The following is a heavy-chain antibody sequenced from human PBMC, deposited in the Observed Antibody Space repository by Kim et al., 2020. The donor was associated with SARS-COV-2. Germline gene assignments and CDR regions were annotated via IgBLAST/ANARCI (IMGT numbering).Heavy chain of an antibody. V-gene: IGHV5-51*01. D-gene: IGHD1-26*01. J-gene: IGHJ4*02. Sequence: GESLKISCKGSGYDFTNYWIAWVRQMPGKGLEWMGIIFPGDSDTTYSPAFQGQVILSVDKSFSTAYLQWSSLKASDTAMYYCVRQSRYSRRPSALIDYWGQGTPVTVSS. CDR1: GYDFTNYW. CDR2: IFPGDSDT. CDR3: VRQSRYSRRPSALIDY.